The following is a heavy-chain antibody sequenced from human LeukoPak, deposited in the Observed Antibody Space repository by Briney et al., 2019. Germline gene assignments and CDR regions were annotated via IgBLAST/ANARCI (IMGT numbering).Heavy chain of an antibody. CDR1: GESFSDVY. V-gene: IGHV4-34*01. Sequence: SETLSLTCAVYGESFSDVYWYWVRQTPGKGLEWIGEINHSGSANYNPSLKSRVTMSIDTSKNQFSLNLISVTAADTAVYYCARDSGTTGEVKFDPWGQGTLVTVSS. J-gene: IGHJ5*02. D-gene: IGHD3-10*01. CDR3: ARDSGTTGEVKFDP. CDR2: INHSGSA.